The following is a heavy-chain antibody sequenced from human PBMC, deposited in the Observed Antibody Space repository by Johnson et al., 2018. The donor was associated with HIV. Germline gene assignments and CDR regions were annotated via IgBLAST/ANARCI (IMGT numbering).Heavy chain of an antibody. V-gene: IGHV3-33*01. CDR2: IWYDGSNK. Sequence: QVQLVESGGGVVQPGRPLRLSCAASGFTFSSYGMHWVRQAPGKGLEWVAVIWYDGSNKYYADSVKGRFTISRDNAKNSLYLQMNSLRAEDTAVYYCARVLRLPRLGAFDIWGQGTMVTVSS. J-gene: IGHJ3*02. CDR3: ARVLRLPRLGAFDI. CDR1: GFTFSSYG. D-gene: IGHD5-12*01.